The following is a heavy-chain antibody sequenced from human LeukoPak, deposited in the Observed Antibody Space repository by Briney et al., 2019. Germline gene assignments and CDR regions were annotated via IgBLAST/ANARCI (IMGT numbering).Heavy chain of an antibody. CDR3: AKGKNTGSYLSHIDD. D-gene: IGHD3-10*01. J-gene: IGHJ4*02. CDR2: IYSGGST. CDR1: EFSVSSNY. V-gene: IGHV3-66*01. Sequence: PGGSLRLSCAASEFSVSSNYMTWVRQAPGKVLEWVSLIYSGGSTYYAASLKGRFTISRDNSKKPLYLQMSSLRTEDPALYYCAKGKNTGSYLSHIDDWGQGTLVTVSS.